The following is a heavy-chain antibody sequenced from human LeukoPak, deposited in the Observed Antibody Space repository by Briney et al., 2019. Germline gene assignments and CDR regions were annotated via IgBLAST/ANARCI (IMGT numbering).Heavy chain of an antibody. J-gene: IGHJ4*02. D-gene: IGHD4-23*01. Sequence: GGSLRLSCAASGFSFSSYAMSWVRQAPGKGLEWVGFIRAKTYGGTTQYAASVKDRFTISRDDSKSIAYLQMNSLKTEDTAVYYCARADFGGNAGGFWGQGTLVIVSS. CDR1: GFSFSSYA. CDR2: IRAKTYGGTT. V-gene: IGHV3-49*04. CDR3: ARADFGGNAGGF.